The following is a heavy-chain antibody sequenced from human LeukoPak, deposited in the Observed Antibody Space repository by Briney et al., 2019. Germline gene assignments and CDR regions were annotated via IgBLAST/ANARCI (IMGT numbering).Heavy chain of an antibody. Sequence: GGSLRLSCVASGFTFSSYGMHWVRQAPGKGLEWVAFISYDGSNENIADSVKGRFIISRDNSENTLYLQMNSLRAEDTAVYYCAKGPAPRLGEFSYHALVDYWGQGTLVTVSS. CDR2: ISYDGSNE. CDR1: GFTFSSYG. J-gene: IGHJ4*02. V-gene: IGHV3-30*18. D-gene: IGHD3-16*02. CDR3: AKGPAPRLGEFSYHALVDY.